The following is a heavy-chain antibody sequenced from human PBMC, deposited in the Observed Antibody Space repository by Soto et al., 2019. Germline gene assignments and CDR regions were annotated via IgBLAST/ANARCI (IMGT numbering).Heavy chain of an antibody. Sequence: SGGSLRLSCAASGFTFSSYGMHWVRQAPGKGLEWVAVISYDGSNKYYADSVKGRFTISRDNSKNTLYLQMNSLRAEDTAVYYCAKDLGRSLDRDVWGQGTTVTVSS. CDR2: ISYDGSNK. V-gene: IGHV3-30*18. CDR3: AKDLGRSLDRDV. J-gene: IGHJ6*02. CDR1: GFTFSSYG. D-gene: IGHD2-15*01.